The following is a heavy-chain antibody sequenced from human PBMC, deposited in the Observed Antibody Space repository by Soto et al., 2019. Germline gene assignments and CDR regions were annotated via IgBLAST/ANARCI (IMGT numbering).Heavy chain of an antibody. D-gene: IGHD3-22*01. J-gene: IGHJ4*02. Sequence: PGGSLRLSCATSGFSISSSYMNWVRQAPGKGLEWVSVIYSAGNTYYADSVRGRFTISRDSSKNTLYLQMTRLRAEDTALYFCTSGHDYDSSDGYYFEYWGQGTLVTVSS. CDR2: IYSAGNT. V-gene: IGHV3-53*01. CDR1: GFSISSSY. CDR3: TSGHDYDSSDGYYFEY.